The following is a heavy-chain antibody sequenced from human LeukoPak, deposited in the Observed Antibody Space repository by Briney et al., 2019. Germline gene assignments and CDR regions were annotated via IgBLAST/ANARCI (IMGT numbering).Heavy chain of an antibody. CDR2: IYYSGST. CDR1: GGSISSSNW. V-gene: IGHV4-4*02. CDR3: ARDSLGGSYIYDY. D-gene: IGHD3-16*01. Sequence: PSETLSLTCAVSGGSISSSNWWSWVRQPPGKGLEWIGSIYYSGSTYYNPSLKSRVTISVDTSKNQFSLKLSSVTAADTAVYYCARDSLGGSYIYDYWGQGTLVTVSS. J-gene: IGHJ4*02.